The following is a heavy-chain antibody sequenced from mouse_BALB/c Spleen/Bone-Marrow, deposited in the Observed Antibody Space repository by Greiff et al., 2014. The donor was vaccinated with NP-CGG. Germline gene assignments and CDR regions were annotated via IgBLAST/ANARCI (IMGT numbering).Heavy chain of an antibody. CDR3: SPHPFDY. CDR1: GVTFSDTW. Sequence: EVQVVESGGGLVQPGGSMKLSCAASGVTFSDTWMDWVRQSPEKGPEWVAEIRTKVDNYATYYAESVKGRFTISRDDSKRSVHLQLNSLRAEDTGIYYCSPHPFDYWGQGTTLTVSS. V-gene: IGHV6-6*01. CDR2: IRTKVDNYAT. J-gene: IGHJ2*01.